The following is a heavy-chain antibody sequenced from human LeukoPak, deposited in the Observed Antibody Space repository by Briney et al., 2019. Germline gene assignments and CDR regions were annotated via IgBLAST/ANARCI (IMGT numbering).Heavy chain of an antibody. V-gene: IGHV4-39*01. Sequence: PSETLSLTCTVSGGSISDRSYYWAWIRQPPGKGLEWIGSIDYSGSTYYNPSLKSRVTISVDTSKNQMSLKLSSVTAADSAAYYCASEIRTYYYGSGSHPETNWFDTWGQGTLVTVSS. CDR1: GGSISDRSYY. D-gene: IGHD3-10*01. CDR2: IDYSGST. J-gene: IGHJ5*02. CDR3: ASEIRTYYYGSGSHPETNWFDT.